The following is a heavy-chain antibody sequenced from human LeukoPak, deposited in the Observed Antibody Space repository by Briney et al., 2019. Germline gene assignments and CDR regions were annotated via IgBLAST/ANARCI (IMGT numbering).Heavy chain of an antibody. V-gene: IGHV3-23*01. Sequence: PGGSLRLSCAASGFTFSSYAMSWVRQAPGKGLEWVSGISGSGDSTYYADSVKGRFTISRDNSWNTLFLQMNSLGDEDTAVYYCAKDRSDNKTWYAGSHWGQGTLVTVSS. D-gene: IGHD2-8*01. CDR3: AKDRSDNKTWYAGSH. CDR1: GFTFSSYA. CDR2: ISGSGDST. J-gene: IGHJ4*02.